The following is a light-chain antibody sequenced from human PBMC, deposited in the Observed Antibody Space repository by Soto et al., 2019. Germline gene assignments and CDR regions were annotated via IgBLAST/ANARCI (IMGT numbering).Light chain of an antibody. CDR2: DDN. J-gene: IGLJ3*02. V-gene: IGLV1-44*01. Sequence: QAVVTQPPSASGTPGQRVTISCSGSSSNIGSNTVNWYQQLPGTAPKLLISDDNQRPSGVPDRFSGSRSATSASLAIRGLQSEDEADYYCATWDDSLNSWVFGGGTKLTVL. CDR1: SSNIGSNT. CDR3: ATWDDSLNSWV.